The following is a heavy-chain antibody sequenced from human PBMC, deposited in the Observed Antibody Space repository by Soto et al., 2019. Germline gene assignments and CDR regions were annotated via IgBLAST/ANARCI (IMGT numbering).Heavy chain of an antibody. J-gene: IGHJ4*02. V-gene: IGHV3-23*01. CDR2: ITGGSGFT. CDR1: GFTFSTFA. CDR3: AKSGPTNYFDF. Sequence: EVQLLESGGGFVQPGGSLRLSCAASGFTFSTFAMNWVRQAPGKGLEWVSGITGGSGFTFYADSVKGRFTISRDDSENTPFLQMSSLRAEDTAKYYCAKSGPTNYFDFWGQGTLVTVSS. D-gene: IGHD1-26*01.